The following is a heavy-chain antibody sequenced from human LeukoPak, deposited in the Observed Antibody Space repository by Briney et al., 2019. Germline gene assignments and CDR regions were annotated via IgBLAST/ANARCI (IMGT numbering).Heavy chain of an antibody. V-gene: IGHV3-66*01. CDR1: GFTVSSNY. J-gene: IGHJ1*01. D-gene: IGHD1-26*01. CDR3: ARDIVGATRNEYFQH. CDR2: IYSGGST. Sequence: GGSLRLSCAASGFTVSSNYMSWVRQAPGKGLEWVSVIYSGGSTYYADSVKGRFTISRDNSKNTLYLQMNSLRAEDTAVYYCARDIVGATRNEYFQHWGQGTLVTVSS.